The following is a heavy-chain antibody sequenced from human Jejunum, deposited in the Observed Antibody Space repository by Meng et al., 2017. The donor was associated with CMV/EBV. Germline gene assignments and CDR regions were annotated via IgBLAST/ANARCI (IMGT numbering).Heavy chain of an antibody. CDR1: GFVITFYA. V-gene: IGHV3-30*01. Sequence: GFVITFYAMRWIRLAPCKGLGWVSIISTDGSNKDSADTVKGRFTISRANSKTTLYLQMDSLRSEATAVYYCARERLSDVSAPSFDYWGQGTLVTVSS. CDR3: ARERLSDVSAPSFDY. J-gene: IGHJ4*02. CDR2: ISTDGSNK. D-gene: IGHD5/OR15-5a*01.